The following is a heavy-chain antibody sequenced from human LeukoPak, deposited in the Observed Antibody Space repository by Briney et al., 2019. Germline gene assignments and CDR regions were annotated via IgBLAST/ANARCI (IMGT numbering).Heavy chain of an antibody. CDR2: INLNSGGT. Sequence: ASVKVSCKASGYTFTGYYMHWVRQAPGQGLEWMGWINLNSGGTNYAQKFQGRVTMTRDTSISTAYMELSRLRSDDTAVYYCARGVWLESYFDYWGQGTLVTVSS. V-gene: IGHV1-2*02. CDR1: GYTFTGYY. D-gene: IGHD6-19*01. J-gene: IGHJ4*02. CDR3: ARGVWLESYFDY.